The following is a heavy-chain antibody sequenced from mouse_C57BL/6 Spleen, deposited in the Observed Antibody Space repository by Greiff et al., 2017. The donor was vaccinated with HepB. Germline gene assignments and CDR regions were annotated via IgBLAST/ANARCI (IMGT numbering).Heavy chain of an antibody. CDR1: GFSLTSYA. D-gene: IGHD2-4*01. CDR2: IWTGGGT. J-gene: IGHJ2*01. Sequence: VKLMESGPGLVAPSQSLSITCTVSGFSLTSYAISWVRQPPGKGLEWLGVIWTGGGTNYNSALKSRLSISKDNSKSQVFLKMNSLQTDDTARYYCARNYDYEEDYFDYWGQGTTLTVSS. CDR3: ARNYDYEEDYFDY. V-gene: IGHV2-9-1*01.